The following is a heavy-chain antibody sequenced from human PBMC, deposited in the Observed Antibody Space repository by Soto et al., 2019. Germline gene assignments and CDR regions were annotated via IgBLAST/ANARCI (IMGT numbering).Heavy chain of an antibody. CDR2: ISSSSSTI. CDR3: ARGIVVVPAAIDY. Sequence: GGSLRLSCAASGFTFSSYSMNWVRQAPGKGLEWVSYISSSSSTIYYADSVKGRFTISRDNAKNSLYLQMNSLRAEDTAVYYCARGIVVVPAAIDYWGQGTLVTVSS. V-gene: IGHV3-48*01. D-gene: IGHD2-2*01. J-gene: IGHJ4*02. CDR1: GFTFSSYS.